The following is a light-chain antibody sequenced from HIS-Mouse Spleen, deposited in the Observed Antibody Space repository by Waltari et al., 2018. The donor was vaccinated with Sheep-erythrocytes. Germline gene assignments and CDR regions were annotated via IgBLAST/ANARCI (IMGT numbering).Light chain of an antibody. Sequence: QSALTQPPSASGSPGQAATISCPGTSSDVGCYNYVSGYQQHPGKAPKLMIYEVSKRPSGVPDRFSGSKSGNTASLTVSGLQAEDEADYYCSSYAGSNNWVFGGGTKLTVL. CDR1: SSDVGCYNY. J-gene: IGLJ3*02. V-gene: IGLV2-8*01. CDR3: SSYAGSNNWV. CDR2: EVS.